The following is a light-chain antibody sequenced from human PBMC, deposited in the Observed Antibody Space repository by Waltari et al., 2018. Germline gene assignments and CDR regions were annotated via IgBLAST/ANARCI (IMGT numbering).Light chain of an antibody. V-gene: IGLV3-1*01. J-gene: IGLJ1*01. CDR3: QAWDSSAFV. CDR1: KLGSTY. CDR2: RDD. Sequence: SYEVTQPPSVSVSPRQRATITGSGEKLGSTYVSWYQQKSGQSPVLVIYRDDKRPSGIPERFSGSNSGNTATLTISGTQPMDEADYYCQAWDSSAFVFGAGTKVTVL.